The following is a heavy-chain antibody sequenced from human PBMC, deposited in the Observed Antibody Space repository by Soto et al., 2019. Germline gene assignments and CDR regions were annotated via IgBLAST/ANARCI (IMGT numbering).Heavy chain of an antibody. Sequence: EVQLLESGGGLVQPGGSLRLSCAASGFTFSSSTMNWVRQAPGKGLEWVSAIIDSGGYTYYADSVKGRLTISRDNSKNTLYLQMNSLRAEDTALYYCAKETYYYYGMDVWGQGTTVTVSS. CDR1: GFTFSSST. V-gene: IGHV3-23*01. J-gene: IGHJ6*02. CDR3: AKETYYYYGMDV. CDR2: IIDSGGYT.